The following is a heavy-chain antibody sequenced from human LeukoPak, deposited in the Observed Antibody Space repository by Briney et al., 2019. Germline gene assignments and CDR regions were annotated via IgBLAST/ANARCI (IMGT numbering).Heavy chain of an antibody. J-gene: IGHJ5*02. V-gene: IGHV3-53*04. Sequence: GGSLRLSCAASGFAVSSNYMSWVRQAPGKGLEWVSVIYSGGSTYYADSVKGRFTISRHNSKNTLYLQMNSLRAEDTAVYYCARVYSSGWFDPWGQGTLVTVSS. CDR2: IYSGGST. CDR1: GFAVSSNY. CDR3: ARVYSSGWFDP. D-gene: IGHD6-19*01.